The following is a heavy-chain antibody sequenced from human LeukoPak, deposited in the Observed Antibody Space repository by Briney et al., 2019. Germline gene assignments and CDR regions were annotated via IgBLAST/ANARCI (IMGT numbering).Heavy chain of an antibody. Sequence: SETLSLTCTVSGGSISSGGYYWSWIRQPPGKGLEWIGDIYYSGRTKYSPSLKSRVTISVDTSKNQFSLKLNSVTAADTAVYYCARDRRSGYDSTPWFDPWGQGTLVTVSS. J-gene: IGHJ5*02. CDR2: IYYSGRT. CDR1: GGSISSGGYY. CDR3: ARDRRSGYDSTPWFDP. V-gene: IGHV4-61*08. D-gene: IGHD5-12*01.